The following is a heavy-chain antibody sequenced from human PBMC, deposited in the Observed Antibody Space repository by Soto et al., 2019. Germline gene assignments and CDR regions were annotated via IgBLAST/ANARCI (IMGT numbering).Heavy chain of an antibody. Sequence: PSETLSLTCTVSGGSISSYYWSWIRQPPGKGLEWIGYIYYSGSTNYNPSLKSRVTISVDTSKNQFSLKLSSVTAADTAMYYCARDLKGSGWYRNNWFDPWGQGTLVTVSS. CDR1: GGSISSYY. CDR2: IYYSGST. D-gene: IGHD6-19*01. CDR3: ARDLKGSGWYRNNWFDP. J-gene: IGHJ5*02. V-gene: IGHV4-59*01.